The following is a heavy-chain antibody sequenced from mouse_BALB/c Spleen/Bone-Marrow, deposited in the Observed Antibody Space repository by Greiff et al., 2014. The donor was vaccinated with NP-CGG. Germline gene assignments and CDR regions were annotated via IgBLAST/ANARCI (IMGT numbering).Heavy chain of an antibody. CDR3: AFITTVVEYYFDY. V-gene: IGHV14-3*02. D-gene: IGHD1-1*01. J-gene: IGHJ2*01. Sequence: VQLQQSGAELVKPGASVKLSCTASGFNIKDTYMHWVKQRPEQGLEWIGRIDPANGNSKYDPKFQGKATITADTSSNTAYLQLSSLTSEDTAVHYCAFITTVVEYYFDYWGQGTTLTVSS. CDR1: GFNIKDTY. CDR2: IDPANGNS.